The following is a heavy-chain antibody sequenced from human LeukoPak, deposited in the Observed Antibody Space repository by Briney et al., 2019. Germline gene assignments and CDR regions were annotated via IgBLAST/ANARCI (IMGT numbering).Heavy chain of an antibody. Sequence: SETLSLTCTGSGGSISSSSYYWGWIRQPPGKGLEWIGSIYYSGSTYYNPSLKSRVTISVDTSKNQFSLKLSSVTAADTAVYYCARVRTSKYYYYYMDVWGKGTTVTVSS. CDR3: ARVRTSKYYYYYMDV. CDR1: GGSISSSSYY. V-gene: IGHV4-39*07. CDR2: IYYSGST. D-gene: IGHD1-1*01. J-gene: IGHJ6*03.